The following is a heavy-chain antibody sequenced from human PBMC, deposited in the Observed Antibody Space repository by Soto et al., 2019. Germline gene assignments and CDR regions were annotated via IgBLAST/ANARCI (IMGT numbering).Heavy chain of an antibody. CDR2: IYHSGST. CDR1: GGSISSGGYS. V-gene: IGHV4-30-2*01. D-gene: IGHD3-10*01. CDR3: ARSLWFGELINWFDP. Sequence: SETLSLTCAVSGGSISSGGYSWSWIRQPPGKGLEWIGYIYHSGSTYYNPSLKSRVTISVYRSKNQFSLKLSSVTAADTAVYYCARSLWFGELINWFDPWGQGTLVTVSS. J-gene: IGHJ5*02.